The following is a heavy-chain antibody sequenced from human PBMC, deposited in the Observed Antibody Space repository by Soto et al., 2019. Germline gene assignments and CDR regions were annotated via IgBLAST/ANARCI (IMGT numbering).Heavy chain of an antibody. Sequence: QITLKESGPTLVKPTQTLSLTCTFYGFSLTTIGLGVGWLRQPPGKPLEGLAVIYWDDDKRYSPSLNNRLTITSDTSRDQVILTMTNMDPVDTATYYCAHLYPAQLGNWFDPWGQGTLVTVSS. V-gene: IGHV2-5*02. J-gene: IGHJ5*02. CDR2: IYWDDDK. CDR3: AHLYPAQLGNWFDP. CDR1: GFSLTTIGLG. D-gene: IGHD1-1*01.